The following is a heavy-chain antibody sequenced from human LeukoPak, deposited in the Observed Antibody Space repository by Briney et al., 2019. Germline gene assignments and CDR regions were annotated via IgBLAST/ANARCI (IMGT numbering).Heavy chain of an antibody. D-gene: IGHD1-26*01. V-gene: IGHV4-39*07. J-gene: IGHJ5*02. CDR3: VRSPHTNNWFDP. Sequence: SETLSLTCTVSGGSISSSSYYWGWIRQPPGKGLEWIGSIYYSGSTYYNPSLKSRVTISVDTSKNQFSLKLSSVTAADTAVYYCVRSPHTNNWFDPWGQGTLVTVSS. CDR1: GGSISSSSYY. CDR2: IYYSGST.